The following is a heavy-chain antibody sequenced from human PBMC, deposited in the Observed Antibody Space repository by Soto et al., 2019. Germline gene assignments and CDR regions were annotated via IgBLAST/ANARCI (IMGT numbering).Heavy chain of an antibody. J-gene: IGHJ6*02. V-gene: IGHV4-34*01. CDR3: ARAGGIVVVPAANRRYYYYGMDV. CDR2: INHSGST. D-gene: IGHD2-2*01. CDR1: GVSFSGYY. Sequence: SETLSLTCAVYGVSFSGYYWSWIRQPPGKGLEWIGEINHSGSTNYNPSLKSRVTISVDTSKNQFSLKLSSVTAADTAVYYCARAGGIVVVPAANRRYYYYGMDVWGQGTTVTVSS.